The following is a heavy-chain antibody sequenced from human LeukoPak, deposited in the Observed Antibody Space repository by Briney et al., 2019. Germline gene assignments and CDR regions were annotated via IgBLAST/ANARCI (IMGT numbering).Heavy chain of an antibody. V-gene: IGHV4-39*01. CDR1: GGSISSSSYY. Sequence: PSATLSLTCTVSGGSISSSSYYWGWIRQPPGKGLEWIGSIYYSGSTYYNPSLKSRVTISVDTSKNQFSLKLTSVTAADTAVYYCVTPISGPTYFDYWGQGTLVTVSS. CDR2: IYYSGST. D-gene: IGHD5-24*01. J-gene: IGHJ4*02. CDR3: VTPISGPTYFDY.